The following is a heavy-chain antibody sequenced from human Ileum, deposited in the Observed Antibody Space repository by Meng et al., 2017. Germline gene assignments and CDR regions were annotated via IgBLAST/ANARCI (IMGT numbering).Heavy chain of an antibody. CDR2: INHSGST. V-gene: IGHV4-34*01. CDR1: GGSFSGYS. D-gene: IGHD6-19*01. CDR3: ARTSGWFYY. Sequence: VKLQQWGAGLLKPSEPLSLTCAVYGGSFSGYSWSWIRQPPGKGLEWIGEINHSGSTNYNPSLKGRVTISVDTSKNQFSLKLSSVTAADTAVYYCARTSGWFYYWGQGTLVTVSS. J-gene: IGHJ4*02.